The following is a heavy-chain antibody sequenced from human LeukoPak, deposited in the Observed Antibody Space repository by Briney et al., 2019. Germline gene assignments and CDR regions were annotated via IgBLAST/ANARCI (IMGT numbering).Heavy chain of an antibody. D-gene: IGHD3-10*01. CDR1: GFTFSNAW. CDR2: IIKKTDGGTS. J-gene: IGHJ4*02. V-gene: IGHV3-15*01. CDR3: TWVGATDAFDY. Sequence: PGGSLRLSCAASGFTFSNAWMSWVRQAPGKGLEWVGRIIKKTDGGTSDYAAPVKGRFTISRDDSKNTLYLQLNSLKTEDTAVYYCTWVGATDAFDYWGQGTLVTVSS.